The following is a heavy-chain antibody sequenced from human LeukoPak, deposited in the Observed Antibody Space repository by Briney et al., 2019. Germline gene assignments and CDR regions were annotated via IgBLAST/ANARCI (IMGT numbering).Heavy chain of an antibody. CDR3: ARGWQQLGYFDY. D-gene: IGHD6-13*01. V-gene: IGHV4-34*01. CDR1: GGSFSGYY. Sequence: SETLSLTCAVYGGSFSGYYWSWIRQPPGKGLEWIGEINHSGSTNYNPSLESRVTISVDTSKNQFSLKLSSVTAADTAVYYCARGWQQLGYFDYWGQGTLVTVSS. CDR2: INHSGST. J-gene: IGHJ4*02.